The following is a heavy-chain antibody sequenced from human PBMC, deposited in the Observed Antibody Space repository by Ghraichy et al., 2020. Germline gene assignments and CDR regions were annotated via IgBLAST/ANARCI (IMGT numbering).Heavy chain of an antibody. CDR1: GGSISSSNW. D-gene: IGHD3-10*01. CDR2: IYHSGST. J-gene: IGHJ4*02. Sequence: SETLSLTCAVSGGSISSSNWWSWVRQPPGKGLEWIGEIYHSGSTNYNPSLKSRVTISVDKSKNQFSLKLSSVTAADTAVYYCARAGLWFGETTFDYWGQGTLVTVSS. V-gene: IGHV4-4*02. CDR3: ARAGLWFGETTFDY.